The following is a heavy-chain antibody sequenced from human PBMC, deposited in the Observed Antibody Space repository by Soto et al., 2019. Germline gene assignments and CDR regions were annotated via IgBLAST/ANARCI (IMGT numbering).Heavy chain of an antibody. Sequence: SETLSLTCSVSGASISNFYWSWIRQSAGKGLEWIGRLYTRGATDYNPSLKSRVTMSIDTSKNRVSLSLTSVTAADTAVYYCAKGGTYYFDSWGQGIVVTVSS. V-gene: IGHV4-4*07. CDR2: LYTRGAT. J-gene: IGHJ4*02. CDR1: GASISNFY. D-gene: IGHD3-16*01. CDR3: AKGGTYYFDS.